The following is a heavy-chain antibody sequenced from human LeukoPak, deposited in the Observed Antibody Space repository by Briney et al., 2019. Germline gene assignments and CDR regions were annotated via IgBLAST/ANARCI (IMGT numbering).Heavy chain of an antibody. CDR2: ISAYNGNT. CDR3: ARCRTSIVVVPAAIPQNFDY. J-gene: IGHJ4*02. Sequence: ASVEVSCKASGYTFTSYGISWVRQAPGQGLEWMGWISAYNGNTNYAQKLQGRVTMTTDTSTSTAYMELRSLRSDDTAVYYCARCRTSIVVVPAAIPQNFDYWGQGTLVTVSS. D-gene: IGHD2-2*02. V-gene: IGHV1-18*01. CDR1: GYTFTSYG.